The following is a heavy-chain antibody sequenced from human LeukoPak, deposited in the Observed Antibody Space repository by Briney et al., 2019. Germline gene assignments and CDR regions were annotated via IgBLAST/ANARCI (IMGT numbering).Heavy chain of an antibody. Sequence: GESLKISCKGSGCSFTSYWIGWVRQMPGKGLEWMEIIYPGDSDTRYSPSFQGQVTISADKSISTAYLQWSSLKASDTAMYYCARQRTLDKDSSSWYSGNYYYYGMDVWGQGTTVTVSS. D-gene: IGHD6-13*01. J-gene: IGHJ6*02. CDR1: GCSFTSYW. CDR3: ARQRTLDKDSSSWYSGNYYYYGMDV. V-gene: IGHV5-51*01. CDR2: IYPGDSDT.